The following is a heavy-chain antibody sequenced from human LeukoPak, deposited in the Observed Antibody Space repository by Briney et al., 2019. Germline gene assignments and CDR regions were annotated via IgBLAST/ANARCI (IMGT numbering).Heavy chain of an antibody. CDR1: GGSISSSNY. CDR2: IYYSGST. D-gene: IGHD2-2*01. CDR3: ARVRCSSTSCLYMDV. Sequence: SETLSLTCTVSGGSISSSNYWGWSRQPPGKGLEWIGSIYYSGSTYYNPSLKSRVTISVDTSKNQFSLKLSSVTAADTAVYYCARVRCSSTSCLYMDVWGKGTTVTVSS. J-gene: IGHJ6*03. V-gene: IGHV4-39*07.